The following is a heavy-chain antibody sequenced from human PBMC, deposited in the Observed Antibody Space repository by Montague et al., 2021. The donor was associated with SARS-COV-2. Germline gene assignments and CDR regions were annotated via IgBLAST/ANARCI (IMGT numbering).Heavy chain of an antibody. V-gene: IGHV3-21*01. CDR3: AREQELVRGYYYGMDV. CDR2: ISSSSSYI. D-gene: IGHD6-13*01. CDR1: GFTFNSYS. Sequence: SLRLSCAASGFTFNSYSMNWVRQAPGKGLEWVSSISSSSSYIYYADSVKGRFTISRDNAKNSLYLQMNSLRAEDTAVYYCAREQELVRGYYYGMDVWGQGTTVTVSS. J-gene: IGHJ6*02.